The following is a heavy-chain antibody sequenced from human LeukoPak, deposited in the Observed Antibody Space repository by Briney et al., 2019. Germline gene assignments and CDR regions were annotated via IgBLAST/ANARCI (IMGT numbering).Heavy chain of an antibody. J-gene: IGHJ6*03. CDR3: VRDSGSGSNRYLDV. CDR2: IYSSGIT. D-gene: IGHD3-10*01. CDR1: GGSVSGYY. V-gene: IGHV4-4*07. Sequence: PSETLSLTCTVSGGSVSGYYWSLIRQPAGKGLEWIGRIYSSGITTYNPSLKSRVTMSVDTCKNQLSLKLTSVTATDTAVYYCVRDSGSGSNRYLDVWGKGTTVTVSS.